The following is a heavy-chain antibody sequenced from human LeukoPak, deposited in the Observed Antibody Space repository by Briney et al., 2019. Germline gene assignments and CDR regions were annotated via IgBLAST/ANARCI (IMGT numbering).Heavy chain of an antibody. V-gene: IGHV3-11*01. Sequence: PGGSLRLSRAASGFTFSDYYVTWIRQAPGKGLEWVSYISSSGSTIYYADSVKGRFTISRDSAKNSLYLQMNSLRAEDTAVYYCAKPDYGSGTIDYWGQGPLVTVSS. J-gene: IGHJ4*02. CDR3: AKPDYGSGTIDY. CDR2: ISSSGSTI. CDR1: GFTFSDYY. D-gene: IGHD3-10*01.